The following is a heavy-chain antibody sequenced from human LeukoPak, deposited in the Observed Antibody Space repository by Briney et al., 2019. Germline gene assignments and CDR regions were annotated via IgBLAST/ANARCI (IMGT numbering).Heavy chain of an antibody. D-gene: IGHD4-17*01. CDR1: GGTFSSYA. CDR3: ARDVLVAGDYPGDFDL. Sequence: ASVKVSCKASGGTFSSYAISWVRQAPGQGLEWMGGIIPIFGTANYAQKFQGRVTITADESTSTAYMELSSLRSEDTAVYYCARDVLVAGDYPGDFDLWGRGTLVTVSS. V-gene: IGHV1-69*13. J-gene: IGHJ2*01. CDR2: IIPIFGTA.